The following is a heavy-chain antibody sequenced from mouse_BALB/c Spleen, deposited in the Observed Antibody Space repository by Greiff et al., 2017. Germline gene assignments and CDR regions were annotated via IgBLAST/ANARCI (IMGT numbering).Heavy chain of an antibody. CDR1: GYTFTSYW. Sequence: QVQLQQPGAELVKPGASVKLSCKASGYTFTSYWMHWVKQRPGQGLEWIGEIDPSDSYTNYKQKFKGKDTLTVDKSSSTAYMQLSSLTSEDSAVYYCARKLRLRVFAYWGQGTLVTVSA. J-gene: IGHJ3*01. CDR2: IDPSDSYT. D-gene: IGHD1-2*01. CDR3: ARKLRLRVFAY. V-gene: IGHV1-69*02.